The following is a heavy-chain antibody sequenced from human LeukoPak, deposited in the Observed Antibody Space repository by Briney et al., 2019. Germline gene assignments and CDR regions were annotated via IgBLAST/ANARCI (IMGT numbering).Heavy chain of an antibody. D-gene: IGHD3-16*02. Sequence: PSETLSLTCAVYGGSFSGYYWSWIRQPPGKGLEWIGEINHSGSTNYNPSLKSRVTISVDTSKNQFSLKLSSVTAADTAVYYCARAGSNYDYVWGSYRYTGFFVYWGQGTLVTVSS. CDR3: ARAGSNYDYVWGSYRYTGFFVY. CDR1: GGSFSGYY. V-gene: IGHV4-34*01. CDR2: INHSGST. J-gene: IGHJ4*02.